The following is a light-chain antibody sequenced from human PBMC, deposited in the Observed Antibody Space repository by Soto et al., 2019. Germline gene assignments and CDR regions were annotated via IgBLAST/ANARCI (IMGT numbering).Light chain of an antibody. CDR3: QHRSDWPRT. CDR1: QSVTNY. V-gene: IGKV3-11*01. Sequence: EIVLTKSSATLSLFSGERATLSCRASQSVTNYLAWYQQKPGQAPMLLIYDASNRATGIPARFSGSGSGTDFTLTISSLEPEDFAVYYCQHRSDWPRTFGQGTKVDIK. CDR2: DAS. J-gene: IGKJ1*01.